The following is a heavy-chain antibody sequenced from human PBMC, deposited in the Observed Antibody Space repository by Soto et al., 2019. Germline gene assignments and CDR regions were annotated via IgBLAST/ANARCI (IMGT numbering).Heavy chain of an antibody. Sequence: GGSLRLSCAASGFTFSNAWMSWVRQAPGKGLEWVGRIKSKTDGGTTDYAAPVKGRFTISRDDSKNTLYLQMNSLKTEDTAVYYCTTDFSGNGDYKYRDAFDIWGQGTMVTVSS. CDR2: IKSKTDGGTT. CDR1: GFTFSNAW. J-gene: IGHJ3*02. CDR3: TTDFSGNGDYKYRDAFDI. V-gene: IGHV3-15*01. D-gene: IGHD4-17*01.